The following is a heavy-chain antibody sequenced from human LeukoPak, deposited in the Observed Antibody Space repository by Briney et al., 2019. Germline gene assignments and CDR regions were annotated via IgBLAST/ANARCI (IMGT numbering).Heavy chain of an antibody. CDR3: AKVLWELLCEY. CDR2: ISGSGGST. V-gene: IGHV3-23*01. J-gene: IGHJ4*02. CDR1: GFTFSSYG. D-gene: IGHD1-26*01. Sequence: GGSLRLSCAASGFTFSSYGMSWVRQAPGKGLEWVSAISGSGGSTYYADSVKGRFTISRDNSKNTLYLQMNSLRAEDTAVYYCAKVLWELLCEYWGQGTLVTVSS.